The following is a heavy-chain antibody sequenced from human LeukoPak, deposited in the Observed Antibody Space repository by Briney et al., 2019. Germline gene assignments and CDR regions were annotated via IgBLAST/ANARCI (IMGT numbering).Heavy chain of an antibody. Sequence: GGSLRLSCAASRFTLRSYWMHWFRQVPGKGLVWVSRINSDGSIKTYADFVEGRFTISRDNADNTLYLQMNSLRAEDTAVYYCAKDISGGSGYSQSLQYWGQGTLVTVSS. CDR1: RFTLRSYW. CDR2: INSDGSIK. CDR3: AKDISGGSGYSQSLQY. J-gene: IGHJ1*01. V-gene: IGHV3-74*01. D-gene: IGHD3-22*01.